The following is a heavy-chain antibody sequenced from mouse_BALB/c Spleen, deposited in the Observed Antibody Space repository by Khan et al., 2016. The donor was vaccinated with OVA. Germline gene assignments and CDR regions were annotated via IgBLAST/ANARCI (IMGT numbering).Heavy chain of an antibody. D-gene: IGHD1-1*01. CDR2: ISSSSSYT. CDR1: GFPFSSYG. CDR3: AKLLPSYFDY. Sequence: EVELVESGGDLVKPGGSLKLSCAASGFPFSSYGMSWVRQTPDKRLEWVATISSSSSYTYYPDSVKGRFTISRDNAKNTLYLQMSSLKSEDTAMDYCAKLLPSYFDYWGQGTTLTVSS. J-gene: IGHJ2*01. V-gene: IGHV5-6*01.